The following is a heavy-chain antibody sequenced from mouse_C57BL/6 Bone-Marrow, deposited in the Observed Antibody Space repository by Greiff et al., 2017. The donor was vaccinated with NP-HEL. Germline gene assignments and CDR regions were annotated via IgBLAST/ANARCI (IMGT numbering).Heavy chain of an antibody. J-gene: IGHJ4*01. D-gene: IGHD2-3*01. Sequence: QVTLKESGPGILQPSQTLSLTCSFSGFSLSTFGMGVGWIRQPSGKGLEWLAHIWWDDDKYYNPALKSRPTISKDTSKNQVFLKIANVDTADTATYYCARILFYDGYFLYYAMDYWGQGTSVTVSS. CDR2: IWWDDDK. V-gene: IGHV8-8*01. CDR3: ARILFYDGYFLYYAMDY. CDR1: GFSLSTFGMG.